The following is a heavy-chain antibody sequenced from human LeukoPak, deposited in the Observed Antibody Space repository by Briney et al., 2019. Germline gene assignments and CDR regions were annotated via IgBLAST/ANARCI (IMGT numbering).Heavy chain of an antibody. V-gene: IGHV4-4*07. CDR2: IYSSGST. CDR1: GGSTTDYF. D-gene: IGHD5-24*01. Sequence: SETLSLTCTVSGGSTTDYFWSWIRQPAGKGLEWIGRIYSSGSTNYNASLKSRVTMSVDTSKNQFSLKLSSVTAADTAVYYCVREVSARDGSLGRPFDYWGQGTLVTVSS. J-gene: IGHJ4*02. CDR3: VREVSARDGSLGRPFDY.